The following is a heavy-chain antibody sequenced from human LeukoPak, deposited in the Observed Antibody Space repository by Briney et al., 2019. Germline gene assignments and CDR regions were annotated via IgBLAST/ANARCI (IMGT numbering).Heavy chain of an antibody. CDR2: INHSGST. D-gene: IGHD6-13*01. CDR3: ARGPIAAAGTGWFDP. Sequence: SETLSLTCAVYGGSFSGYYWSWIRQPPGKGLEWIGEINHSGSTNSNPSLKSRVTISVDTSKNQFSLKLSSVTAADTAVYYCARGPIAAAGTGWFDPWGQGTLVTVSS. CDR1: GGSFSGYY. V-gene: IGHV4-34*01. J-gene: IGHJ5*02.